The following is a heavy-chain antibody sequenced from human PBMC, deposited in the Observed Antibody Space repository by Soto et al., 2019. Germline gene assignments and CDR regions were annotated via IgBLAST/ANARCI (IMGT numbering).Heavy chain of an antibody. CDR2: IYYSGST. V-gene: IGHV4-30-4*01. CDR1: GGSISSGDYY. CDR3: ARGVNLYGDYNFDY. J-gene: IGHJ4*02. Sequence: SETLSLTCTVSGGSISSGDYYWSWIRQPPGKGLEWIGYIYYSGSTYYNPSLKSRVTISVDTSKNQFSLKLSSVTAADTAVYYCARGVNLYGDYNFDYWGQGTLVTVSS. D-gene: IGHD4-17*01.